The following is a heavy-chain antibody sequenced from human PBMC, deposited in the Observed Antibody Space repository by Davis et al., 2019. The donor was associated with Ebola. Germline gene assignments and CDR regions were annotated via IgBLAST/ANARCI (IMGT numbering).Heavy chain of an antibody. Sequence: GESPKISRAASGFTFSSYAMSWVRQAPGKGLEWVSAISGSGGSTYYADSVKGRFTISRDNSKNTLYLQMNSLRAEDTAVYYCAKGGPSYCSSTSCSPGYYYYYYGMDVWGQGTTVTVSS. CDR1: GFTFSSYA. V-gene: IGHV3-23*01. D-gene: IGHD2-2*01. J-gene: IGHJ6*02. CDR2: ISGSGGST. CDR3: AKGGPSYCSSTSCSPGYYYYYYGMDV.